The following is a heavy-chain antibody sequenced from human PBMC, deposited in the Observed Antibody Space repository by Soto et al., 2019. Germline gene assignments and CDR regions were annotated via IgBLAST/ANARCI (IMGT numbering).Heavy chain of an antibody. CDR3: ARLSGRYNDRYFDY. CDR2: VYYNGNT. J-gene: IGHJ4*02. V-gene: IGHV4-39*01. D-gene: IGHD1-26*01. CDR1: GGSTSSSSYQ. Sequence: SETLSLTCTVSGGSTSSSSYQWVWIRQPPGKGLEWIGNVYYNGNTYYKASLKSRVTISVDTSNNQFSLKVKSVTAADTAVYYCARLSGRYNDRYFDYWGQGTLVTVS.